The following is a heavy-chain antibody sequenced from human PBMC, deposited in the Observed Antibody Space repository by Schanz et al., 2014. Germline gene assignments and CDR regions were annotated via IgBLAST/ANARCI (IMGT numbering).Heavy chain of an antibody. CDR2: IRSKADGGTT. CDR1: GFTFNYVW. D-gene: IGHD2-2*01. J-gene: IGHJ5*02. V-gene: IGHV3-15*01. CDR3: TTVDCSSPSCPP. Sequence: EVQLVESGGGLIHPGGSLRLSCVASGFTFNYVWMSWVRQAPGKGLEWVGRIRSKADGGTTDYAAPVKGRFTISRDDSKNTLFLQINSLKTEDTAVYYCTTVDCSSPSCPPWGQGTLVTVSS.